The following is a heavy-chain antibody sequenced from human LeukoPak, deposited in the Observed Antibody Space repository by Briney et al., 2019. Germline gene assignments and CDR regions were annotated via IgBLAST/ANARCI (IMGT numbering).Heavy chain of an antibody. V-gene: IGHV3-73*01. CDR2: IRRKANSYAT. D-gene: IGHD4-17*01. CDR1: GFTFSGSA. Sequence: GGSLKLSCAASGFTFSGSAMHWVRQASGKGLEWVGRIRRKANSYATAYAASVKGRFTISRDDSKNTAYLQMNSLKTEDTAVYYCTRYGDRDAFDIWGQGTMVTVSS. J-gene: IGHJ3*02. CDR3: TRYGDRDAFDI.